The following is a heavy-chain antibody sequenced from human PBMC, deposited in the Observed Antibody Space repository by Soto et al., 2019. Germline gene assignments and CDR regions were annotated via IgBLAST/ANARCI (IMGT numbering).Heavy chain of an antibody. J-gene: IGHJ4*02. V-gene: IGHV1-58*01. Sequence: ASVKVSCKASGFTFTSSAVQWVRQARGQRLEWIGWIVVGSGNTNYAQKFQERVTITRDMSTCTAYMELSSLRSEDTAVYYCAAHYDYVWGSYRSALNFDYWGQGTLVTVSS. D-gene: IGHD3-16*02. CDR1: GFTFTSSA. CDR3: AAHYDYVWGSYRSALNFDY. CDR2: IVVGSGNT.